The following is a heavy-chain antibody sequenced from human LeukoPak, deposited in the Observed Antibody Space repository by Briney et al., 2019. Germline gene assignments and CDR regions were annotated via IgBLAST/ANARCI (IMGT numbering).Heavy chain of an antibody. CDR2: IGNSDSTI. Sequence: PGGSLRLSCAASGFTFSDYFMSWIRQAPGRGLEWVSYIGNSDSTIYYADSVKGRFTISRDSAKNSLSLQMNSLRAEDTAVYYGARHQVVPSKRSFDYWGQGTLVTVTS. V-gene: IGHV3-11*01. D-gene: IGHD2-2*01. J-gene: IGHJ4*02. CDR1: GFTFSDYF. CDR3: ARHQVVPSKRSFDY.